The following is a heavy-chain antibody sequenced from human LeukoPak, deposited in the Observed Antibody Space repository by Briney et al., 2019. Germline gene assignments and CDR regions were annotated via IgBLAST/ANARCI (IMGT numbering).Heavy chain of an antibody. CDR2: TSGSGGST. D-gene: IGHD6-19*01. CDR1: GFTFSSYA. CDR3: ARKYCSGWPKGDAFDI. J-gene: IGHJ3*02. Sequence: PGGSLRLSCAASGFTFSSYAMSWVRQAPGKGLEWVSATSGSGGSTHYADSVKGRFTISRDNSKNTLYLEMNSLRAEDTAVYYCARKYCSGWPKGDAFDIWGQGTMVTVSS. V-gene: IGHV3-23*01.